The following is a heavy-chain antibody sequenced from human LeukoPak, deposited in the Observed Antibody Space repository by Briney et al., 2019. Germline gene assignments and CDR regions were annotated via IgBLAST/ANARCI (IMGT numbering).Heavy chain of an antibody. CDR2: ISGSDDST. CDR3: AKGSSTSSYTGSDY. J-gene: IGHJ4*02. CDR1: GFTFSSYA. D-gene: IGHD2-2*02. Sequence: GGSLRLSCAASGFTFSSYAMSWVRQAPGKGLEWASPISGSDDSTYYADSVKGRFTISRDKSKDTLYLQMSSLRAEDTAVYYCAKGSSTSSYTGSDYWGQGTLVTVSA. V-gene: IGHV3-23*01.